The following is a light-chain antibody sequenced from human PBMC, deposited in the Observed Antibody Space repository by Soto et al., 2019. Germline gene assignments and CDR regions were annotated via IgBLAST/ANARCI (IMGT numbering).Light chain of an antibody. CDR2: EVS. CDR1: SSDVGGYNY. V-gene: IGLV2-8*01. J-gene: IGLJ1*01. Sequence: QSALTQPPSASGSPGQSVTISCTGTSSDVGGYNYVSWYQQHPGKAPKLMIYEVSKRPSGVPDRFSGSKSGNTASLTVSGLQAEHEADYYCSSYAGSNNYVFGTGTKLTVL. CDR3: SSYAGSNNYV.